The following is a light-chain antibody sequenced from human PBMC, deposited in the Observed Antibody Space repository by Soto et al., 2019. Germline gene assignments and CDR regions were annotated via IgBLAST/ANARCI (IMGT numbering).Light chain of an antibody. J-gene: IGKJ5*01. CDR1: QPISNS. CDR3: QQYDNLPIT. V-gene: IGKV1-33*01. CDR2: DAS. Sequence: IQMTQSPSSLSASVGDRVTITCRASQPISNSLAWYQQKPGKAPKLLIYDASNLETGVPSRFSGSGSGTDFTFTISSLQPEDIATYYCQQYDNLPITFGQGTRLEIK.